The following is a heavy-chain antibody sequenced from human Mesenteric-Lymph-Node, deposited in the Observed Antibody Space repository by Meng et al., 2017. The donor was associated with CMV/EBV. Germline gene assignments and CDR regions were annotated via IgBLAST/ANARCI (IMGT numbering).Heavy chain of an antibody. CDR1: GFTFSGYW. CDR2: IKQDGSEK. J-gene: IGHJ4*02. D-gene: IGHD3-10*01. Sequence: GESLKISCAASGFTFSGYWMSWMRQAPGKGLEWVANIKQDGSEKYYVGSVEGRFTISRDNAKNSLYLQMNSLRVEDTAVYYCANEGTNWGQGTLVTV. V-gene: IGHV3-7*01. CDR3: ANEGTN.